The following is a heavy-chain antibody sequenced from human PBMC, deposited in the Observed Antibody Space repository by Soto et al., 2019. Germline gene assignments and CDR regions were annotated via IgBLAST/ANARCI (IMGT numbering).Heavy chain of an antibody. V-gene: IGHV4-31*11. CDR3: ARATSRFGVVIPRHNWFDP. CDR1: GGSFSGYY. D-gene: IGHD3-3*01. Sequence: SETLSLTCAVYGGSFSGYYWSWIRQHPGKGLEWIGYIYYSGSTYYNPSLKSRVTISVDTSKNQFSLKLSSVTAADTAVYYCARATSRFGVVIPRHNWFDPWGQGTLVTVSS. J-gene: IGHJ5*02. CDR2: IYYSGST.